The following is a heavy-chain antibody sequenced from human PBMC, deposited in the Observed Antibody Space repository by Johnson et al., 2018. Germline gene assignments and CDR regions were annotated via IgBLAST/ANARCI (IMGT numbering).Heavy chain of an antibody. Sequence: QVQLQESGPGLVKPSETLSLTCTVSGGSISSSNYYWGWIRQPPGKGLEWIGSIDYSGSTYYNPSLKRRVPIPVDTSKNKFSLKLSSVTAADTAVYYCARSAGYCSGGSCYSYYYYGMDVWGQGTTVTVSS. D-gene: IGHD2-15*01. CDR3: ARSAGYCSGGSCYSYYYYGMDV. CDR1: GGSISSSNYY. J-gene: IGHJ6*02. V-gene: IGHV4-39*01. CDR2: IDYSGST.